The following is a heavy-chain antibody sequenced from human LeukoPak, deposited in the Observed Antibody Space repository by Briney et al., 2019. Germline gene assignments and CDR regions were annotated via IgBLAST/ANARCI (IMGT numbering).Heavy chain of an antibody. J-gene: IGHJ6*03. D-gene: IGHD2-2*01. V-gene: IGHV4-34*01. CDR2: INRSGST. Sequence: SVTLSLTCAVYGGSFSGYYWSWIRQPPGKGLQWIGEINRSGSTNYNPSLKSRVTISVDTSKNQFSLKLSSVTAADTSVYYCARAALPAGYYYYYYYMDVWGKGTTVTISS. CDR1: GGSFSGYY. CDR3: ARAALPAGYYYYYYYMDV.